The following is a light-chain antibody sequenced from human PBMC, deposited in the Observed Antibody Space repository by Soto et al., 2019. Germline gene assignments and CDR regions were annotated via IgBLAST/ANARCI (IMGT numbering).Light chain of an antibody. CDR1: QSVSSN. CDR2: GAS. J-gene: IGKJ2*01. V-gene: IGKV3-15*01. Sequence: EIVMTQSPATLSVSPGERATLSCRASQSVSSNLAWYQQKPGQAPRLLIYGASTRATDIPARFSGSGSGTEFTLTISSLKSEDFAVYYCQQYNNWPSYTFGQGTKVDIK. CDR3: QQYNNWPSYT.